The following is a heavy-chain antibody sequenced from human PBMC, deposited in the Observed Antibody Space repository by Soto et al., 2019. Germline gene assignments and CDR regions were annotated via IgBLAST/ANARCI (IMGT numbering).Heavy chain of an antibody. CDR2: IKHDGSEK. CDR1: GFTFSAYW. V-gene: IGHV3-7*01. CDR3: AIITRGFSMDV. J-gene: IGHJ6*02. D-gene: IGHD1-20*01. Sequence: EVQLVESGGGLVQPGGSLRLSCAASGFTFSAYWMGWVRQTPGKGLEWVANIKHDGSEKYYVDSVKGRFTISRDNAKNSLFLEMNSLRAEDTAVFYCAIITRGFSMDVWGQGTTVTVSS.